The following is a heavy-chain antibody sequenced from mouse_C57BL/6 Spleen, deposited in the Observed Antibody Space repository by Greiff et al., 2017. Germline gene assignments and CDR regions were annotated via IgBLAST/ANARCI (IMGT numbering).Heavy chain of an antibody. V-gene: IGHV3-6*01. CDR3: LGRAY. D-gene: IGHD4-1*01. J-gene: IGHJ3*01. CDR2: ISYDGSN. Sequence: EVKLEESGPGLVKPSQSLSLTCSVTGYSITSGYYWNWIRQFPGNKLEWMGYISYDGSNNYNPSLKNRISITRDTSKNQFFLKLNSVTTEDTATYYCLGRAYWGQGTLVTVSA. CDR1: GYSITSGYY.